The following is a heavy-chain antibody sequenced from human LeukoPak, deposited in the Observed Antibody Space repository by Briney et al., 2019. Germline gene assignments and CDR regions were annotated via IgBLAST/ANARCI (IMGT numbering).Heavy chain of an antibody. D-gene: IGHD6-19*01. J-gene: IGHJ4*02. CDR1: GFTFSSYE. V-gene: IGHV3-48*03. CDR2: ISSDGYTM. Sequence: GGSLRLSCAASGFTFSSYEMNWVRQAPGKGLEWVSYISSDGYTMYYADFVKGRFTISGDNAKNSLSLQMNSLRAEDTAVFYCARGRHSSGWGEGTLVTVSS. CDR3: ARGRHSSG.